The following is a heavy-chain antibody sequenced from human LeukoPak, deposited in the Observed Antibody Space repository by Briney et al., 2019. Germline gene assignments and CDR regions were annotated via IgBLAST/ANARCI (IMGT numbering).Heavy chain of an antibody. CDR2: ISYDGSNK. J-gene: IGHJ4*02. CDR3: ARGVDRATGGYFDY. Sequence: PGRSPRLSCAASGFTFSSYAMHWVRQAPGKGLEWVAVISYDGSNKYYADSVKGRFTISRDDSKNTLYLQMNSLRAEDTAVYYCARGVDRATGGYFDYWGQGTLVTVSS. CDR1: GFTFSSYA. D-gene: IGHD5-12*01. V-gene: IGHV3-30-3*01.